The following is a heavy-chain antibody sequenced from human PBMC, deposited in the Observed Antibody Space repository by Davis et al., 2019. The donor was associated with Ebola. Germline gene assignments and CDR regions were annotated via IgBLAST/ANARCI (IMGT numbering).Heavy chain of an antibody. J-gene: IGHJ4*02. CDR2: ISGFNTNT. CDR3: ARAPNYDVLTGTSSYYFEY. V-gene: IGHV1-18*04. Sequence: ASVKVSCKSSGYTFTSYGLVWVRQAPGLGLEWMGWISGFNTNTNFAQKFQGRVTVSKDTSTNTDYMDLRRLTSDDTAIYYCARAPNYDVLTGTSSYYFEYWGQGTLVTVSS. D-gene: IGHD3-9*01. CDR1: GYTFTSYG.